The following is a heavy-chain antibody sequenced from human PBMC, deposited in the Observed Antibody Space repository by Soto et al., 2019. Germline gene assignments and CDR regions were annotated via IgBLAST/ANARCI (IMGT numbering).Heavy chain of an antibody. V-gene: IGHV4-59*01. CDR1: GGSISSYY. CDR2: IYYSGST. J-gene: IGHJ5*02. D-gene: IGHD6-13*01. Sequence: KTSETLSLTCTVSGGSISSYYWSWIRQPPGKGLEWIGYIYYSGSTNYNPSLKSRVTISVDTSKNQFSLKLSSVTAADTAVYYCARARGSSCYNWFDPWGQGTLVTVYS. CDR3: ARARGSSCYNWFDP.